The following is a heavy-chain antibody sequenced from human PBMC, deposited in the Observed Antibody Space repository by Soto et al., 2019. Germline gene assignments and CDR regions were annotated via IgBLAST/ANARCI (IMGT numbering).Heavy chain of an antibody. CDR2: IWYDGSNK. CDR1: GFTFSSYG. Sequence: QVQLVESGGGVVQPGRSLRLSCAASGFTFSSYGMHWVRQAPGKGLEWVAVIWYDGSNKYYADSVKGRFTISRDNSKNTLYMKMNSLRAEDTVVYYWARDGMTPPWGYFDLWGRGTLVTVSS. CDR3: ARDGMTPPWGYFDL. D-gene: IGHD1-26*01. J-gene: IGHJ2*01. V-gene: IGHV3-33*01.